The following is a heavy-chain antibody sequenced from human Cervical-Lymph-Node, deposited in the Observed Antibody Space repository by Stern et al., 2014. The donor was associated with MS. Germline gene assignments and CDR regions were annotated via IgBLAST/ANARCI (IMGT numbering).Heavy chain of an antibody. CDR1: GYTFTNNW. D-gene: IGHD1-1*01. V-gene: IGHV5-51*03. J-gene: IGHJ6*02. CDR3: ARRPPRRKWDDPNYGMDV. CDR2: IYPDDSDI. Sequence: EVQLVESGAEVKKPGESLKISCKGSGYTFTNNWIAWVRQMPGKGLEWMGIIYPDDSDIRYSPSLQGQVTISADKSISTAYLQWSSLKAADSAVYYCARRPPRRKWDDPNYGMDVWGQGTTVTVSS.